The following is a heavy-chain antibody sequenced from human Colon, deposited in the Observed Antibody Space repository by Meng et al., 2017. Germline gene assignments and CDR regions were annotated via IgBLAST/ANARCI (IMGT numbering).Heavy chain of an antibody. Sequence: QVQLRQWGAGLLKPSDTPSLAWAVYGGAFSDYYLTWIRQPPGKGLEWVGEIHPSGSTYYSPSLQSRVTITLDTSKNQFSLTLSSMTAADTAVYYCARGVDWAKSGNFWGQGTLVTVSS. V-gene: IGHV4-34*01. CDR2: IHPSGST. CDR3: ARGVDWAKSGNF. D-gene: IGHD3-9*01. J-gene: IGHJ4*02. CDR1: GGAFSDYY.